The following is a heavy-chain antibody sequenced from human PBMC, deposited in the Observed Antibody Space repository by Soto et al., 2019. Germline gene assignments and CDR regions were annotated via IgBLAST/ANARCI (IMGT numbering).Heavy chain of an antibody. D-gene: IGHD3-22*01. CDR1: GFTVSSNY. J-gene: IGHJ4*02. CDR2: IYSGGST. CDR3: ARDASLYYYDSSGYFDY. Sequence: PGGSLRLSCAASGFTVSSNYMSWVRQAPGKGLEWVSVIYSGGSTYYADSVKGRFTISRDNSKSTLYLQMNSLRAEDTAVYYCARDASLYYYDSSGYFDYWGQGTLVTVSS. V-gene: IGHV3-53*01.